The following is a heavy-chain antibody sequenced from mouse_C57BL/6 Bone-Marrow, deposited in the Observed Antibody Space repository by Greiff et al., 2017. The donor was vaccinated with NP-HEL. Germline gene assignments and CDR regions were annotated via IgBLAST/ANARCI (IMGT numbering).Heavy chain of an antibody. CDR1: GYTFTSYT. V-gene: IGHV1-4*01. CDR3: AKGDYYGSPYYAMDY. CDR2: INPSSGYT. Sequence: VQLQQSGAELARPGASVKMSCKASGYTFTSYTMHWVKQRPGQGLEWIGYINPSSGYTKYNQKFKDKATLTADKSSSTAYMQLSSLTSEDSAVYYCAKGDYYGSPYYAMDYWGQGTSVTVSS. J-gene: IGHJ4*01. D-gene: IGHD1-1*01.